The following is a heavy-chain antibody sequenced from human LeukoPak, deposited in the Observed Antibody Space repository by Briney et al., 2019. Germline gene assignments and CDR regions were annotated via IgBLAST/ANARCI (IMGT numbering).Heavy chain of an antibody. D-gene: IGHD5-12*01. J-gene: IGHJ1*01. V-gene: IGHV4-39*01. CDR1: GDSNSNKIYY. CDR2: LSSSGSV. CDR3: PRHAVVDAYPRYFQH. Sequence: SETLSLTCTVSGDSNSNKIYYWGWIRQPPGKGLEWIGSLSSSGSVYYNPSLKSRVTVSIDTSKNQFSLRLTSVIAADTAVYFCPRHAVVDAYPRYFQHWGQGTLITVSS.